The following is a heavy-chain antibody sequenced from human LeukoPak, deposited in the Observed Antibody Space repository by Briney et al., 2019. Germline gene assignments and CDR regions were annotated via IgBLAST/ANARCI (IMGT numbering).Heavy chain of an antibody. CDR1: RGSFTVST. Sequence: SGSLCDSPAEPRGSFTVSTRSGRCDSLGERRWRGVHTIDSGSTNYNPSLKSRVTISVDTSKNQFSLKLSSVTAADTAVYYCARGKLNRISGYSYVFDYWGQGTLVTVSS. D-gene: IGHD5-18*01. J-gene: IGHJ4*02. V-gene: IGHV4-34*01. CDR3: ARGKLNRISGYSYVFDY. CDR2: TIDSGST.